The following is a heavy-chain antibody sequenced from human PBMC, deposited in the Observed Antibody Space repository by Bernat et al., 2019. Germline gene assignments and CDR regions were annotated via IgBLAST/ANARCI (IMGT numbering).Heavy chain of an antibody. J-gene: IGHJ5*02. CDR2: ISYDGSNK. CDR3: ANCDTSCYDSSGYPVEA. Sequence: VQLVESGGGVVQPGRSLRLSCAASGFTFSSYDMHWVRQAPGKGLEWVAVISYDGSNKYYADSVKGRFTISRDNSKNTLYLQVNSLRAEDTAVYYCANCDTSCYDSSGYPVEAWGQGTLVTVSS. D-gene: IGHD3-22*01. CDR1: GFTFSSYD. V-gene: IGHV3-30*18.